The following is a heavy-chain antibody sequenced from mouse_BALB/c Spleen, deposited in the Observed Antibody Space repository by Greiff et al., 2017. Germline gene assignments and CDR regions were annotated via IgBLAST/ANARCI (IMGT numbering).Heavy chain of an antibody. Sequence: EVQLVESGGGLVQPGGSLRLSCATSGFTFTDYYMSWVRQPPGKALEWLGFIRNKANGYTTEYSASVKGRFTISRDNSQSILYLQMNTLRAEDSATYYCARVYRYDGYYYAMDYWGQGTSVTVSS. V-gene: IGHV7-3*02. J-gene: IGHJ4*01. CDR2: IRNKANGYTT. CDR3: ARVYRYDGYYYAMDY. D-gene: IGHD2-14*01. CDR1: GFTFTDYY.